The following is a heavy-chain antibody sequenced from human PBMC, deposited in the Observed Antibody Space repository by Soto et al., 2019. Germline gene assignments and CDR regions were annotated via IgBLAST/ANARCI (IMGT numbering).Heavy chain of an antibody. J-gene: IGHJ3*02. CDR3: ARGGYYDLLIRHLRRSIDI. CDR1: GYTFTSYD. V-gene: IGHV1-8*01. D-gene: IGHD3-3*01. Sequence: GASVKVSCKASGYTFTSYDINWVRQATGQGLEWMGWMNPNSGNTGYAQKFQGRVTMTRNTSISTAYMELSSLRSEDTAVYYCARGGYYDLLIRHLRRSIDIRGPGTMVTVS. CDR2: MNPNSGNT.